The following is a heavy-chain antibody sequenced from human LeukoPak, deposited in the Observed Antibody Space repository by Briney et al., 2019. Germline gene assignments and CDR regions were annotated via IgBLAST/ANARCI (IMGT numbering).Heavy chain of an antibody. J-gene: IGHJ4*02. CDR3: AREKFNYDLLHYFDY. V-gene: IGHV3-21*01. D-gene: IGHD3-16*01. CDR2: ISSSSSYI. Sequence: GGSLRLSCAASGFTFSSYSMNWVRQAPGKGLEWVSSISSSSSYIYYADSVKGRFTISRDNAKNSLYLQMNSLRAEDTAVYYCAREKFNYDLLHYFDYWGQGTLVTVSS. CDR1: GFTFSSYS.